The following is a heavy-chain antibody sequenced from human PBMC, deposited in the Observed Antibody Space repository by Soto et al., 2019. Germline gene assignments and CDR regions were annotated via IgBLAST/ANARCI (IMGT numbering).Heavy chain of an antibody. D-gene: IGHD6-19*01. Sequence: ASVKVSCKASGYTFTRYGISWVRQAPVQGLEWMGWISAYNGNTNYAQKLQGRVTMTTDTSTSTAYMELRSLRSEDTAVYYFARAHQIDARIAVAVNFDSWGQGPLVTVSS. CDR1: GYTFTRYG. CDR2: ISAYNGNT. CDR3: ARAHQIDARIAVAVNFDS. J-gene: IGHJ5*01. V-gene: IGHV1-18*04.